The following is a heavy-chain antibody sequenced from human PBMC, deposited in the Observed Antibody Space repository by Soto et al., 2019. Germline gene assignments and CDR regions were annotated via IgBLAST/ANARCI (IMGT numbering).Heavy chain of an antibody. J-gene: IGHJ4*02. D-gene: IGHD2-21*02. Sequence: QVQLAESGGGVVQPGRSLRLSCAASGFMFSLYGMHWVRQTPGKGLEWVSVIFSERSKRYYADSVQDRFYISRDKSMNSSYLQMDSRTPEGTAVYYCGKDDLDIKGGARVVGTGPVGELWGRRTLVNVSS. V-gene: IGHV3-30*18. CDR2: IFSERSKR. CDR1: GFMFSLYG. CDR3: GKDDLDIKGGARVVGTGPVGEL.